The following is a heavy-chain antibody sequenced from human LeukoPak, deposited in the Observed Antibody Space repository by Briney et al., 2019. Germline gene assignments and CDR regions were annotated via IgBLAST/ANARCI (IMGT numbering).Heavy chain of an antibody. CDR1: GFTFSSYG. Sequence: GGSLRLSCAASGFTFSSYGMSWVRQAPGKGLEWVSAISGSGGSTYYADSVKGRFTISRDNSKNTLYLQMNTLRSEDTAVYYCAKGSSGWTYYFDYWGQGTLVTVSS. V-gene: IGHV3-23*01. CDR2: ISGSGGST. J-gene: IGHJ4*02. CDR3: AKGSSGWTYYFDY. D-gene: IGHD6-19*01.